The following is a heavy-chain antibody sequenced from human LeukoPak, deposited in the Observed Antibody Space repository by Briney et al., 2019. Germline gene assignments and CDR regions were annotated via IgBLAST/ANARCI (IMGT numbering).Heavy chain of an antibody. J-gene: IGHJ5*02. CDR1: GGSISSYY. D-gene: IGHD6-13*01. V-gene: IGHV4-59*01. CDR2: IYYSGST. Sequence: SETLSLTCTVSGGSISSYYWSWIRQPPGKGLEWIGYIYYSGSTNYNPSLKSRVTISVDTSKNQFSLKLSSVTAADTAVYYCARDRGAAAGRGFDWFDPWGQGTLVTVSS. CDR3: ARDRGAAAGRGFDWFDP.